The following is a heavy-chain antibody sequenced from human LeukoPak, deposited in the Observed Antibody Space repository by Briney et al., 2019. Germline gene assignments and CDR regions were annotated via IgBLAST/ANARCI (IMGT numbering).Heavy chain of an antibody. V-gene: IGHV3-21*01. CDR3: ASHRGYYYADY. CDR1: GFTFSSYS. D-gene: IGHD3-22*01. J-gene: IGHJ4*02. Sequence: GGSLRLSCAASGFTFSSYSMNWVRQGPGKGLEWVSSIISSNNYIYYADSVKGRFTVSRNNAENSLYLQMNSLRAEDTAVYYCASHRGYYYADYWGQGTLVTVSS. CDR2: IISSNNYI.